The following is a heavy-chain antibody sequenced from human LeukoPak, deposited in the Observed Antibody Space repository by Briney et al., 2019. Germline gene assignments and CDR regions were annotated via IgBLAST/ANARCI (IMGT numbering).Heavy chain of an antibody. CDR2: IYYSGST. J-gene: IGHJ5*02. D-gene: IGHD1-1*01. V-gene: IGHV4-30-2*01. CDR3: ARDSTGAWFNP. CDR1: GGSISSGGYY. Sequence: SETLSLTCTVSGGSISSGGYYWSWIRQAPGKGLEWIGYIYYSGSTYYNPSLKSRVTISVDTSKNQFSLKLSSVTAADTAVYYCARDSTGAWFNPWGQGTLVTVSS.